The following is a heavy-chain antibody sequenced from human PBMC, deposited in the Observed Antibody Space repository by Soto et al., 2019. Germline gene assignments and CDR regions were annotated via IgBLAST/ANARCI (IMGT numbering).Heavy chain of an antibody. Sequence: SETLSLTCAVYGGSFSGYYWSWIRQPPGKGLEWIGEINHSGSTHYNPSLKSRVSISLDTSKNQFSLNLTSLTAADTAVYYCARGYCTNAICYNWFDPWGQGSLVTVSS. CDR3: ARGYCTNAICYNWFDP. D-gene: IGHD2-8*01. J-gene: IGHJ5*02. CDR1: GGSFSGYY. V-gene: IGHV4-34*01. CDR2: INHSGST.